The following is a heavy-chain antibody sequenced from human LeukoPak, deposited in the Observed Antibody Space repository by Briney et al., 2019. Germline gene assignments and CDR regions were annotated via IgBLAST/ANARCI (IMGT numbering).Heavy chain of an antibody. D-gene: IGHD3-22*01. V-gene: IGHV4-61*02. CDR2: IYTSGNT. CDR1: GGSISSGTYY. J-gene: IGHJ3*02. CDR3: ARPYYYDSSGYFGNDAFDI. Sequence: NTSQTLSLTCTASGGSISSGTYYWNWLRQPAGKGLEWIGRIYTSGNTNYNPSLKSPVTISVATSKNQFSLKLSSVTAADTAVYYCARPYYYDSSGYFGNDAFDIWGQGTVVTVSS.